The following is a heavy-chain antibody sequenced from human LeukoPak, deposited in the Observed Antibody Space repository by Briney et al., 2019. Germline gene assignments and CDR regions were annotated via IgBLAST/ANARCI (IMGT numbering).Heavy chain of an antibody. CDR1: GFTFSSYE. Sequence: GGSLRLSCAASGFTFSSYEMNWVRQAPGKGLEWVSYISSSGSTIHYADSVKGRFTISRDNAKNSLYLQMNSLRAEDTAVYYCASDVVGAVTTPLDYWGQGTLVTVSS. V-gene: IGHV3-48*03. J-gene: IGHJ4*02. D-gene: IGHD4-11*01. CDR2: ISSSGSTI. CDR3: ASDVVGAVTTPLDY.